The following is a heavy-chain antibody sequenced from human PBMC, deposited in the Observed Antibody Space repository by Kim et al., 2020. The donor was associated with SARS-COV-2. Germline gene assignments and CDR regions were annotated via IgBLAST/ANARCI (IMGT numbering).Heavy chain of an antibody. J-gene: IGHJ3*01. CDR2: IYYSGNT. Sequence: SETLSLTCTVSGFSLTNYYYSWIRQPPGKGLEWLGYIYYSGNTKYNPSLVSRVTMSADTSTKQFSLQRRTVLASDTAVYYCSTLGLLPCYFDVCG. V-gene: IGHV4-59*08. CDR3: STLGLLPCYFDV. D-gene: IGHD3-10*01. CDR1: GFSLTNYY.